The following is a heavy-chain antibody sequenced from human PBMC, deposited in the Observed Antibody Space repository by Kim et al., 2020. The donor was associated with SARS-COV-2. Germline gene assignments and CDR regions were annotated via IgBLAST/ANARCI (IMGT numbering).Heavy chain of an antibody. CDR2: INTNTGNP. CDR3: ATLDCGGDCSYFDY. CDR1: GYTFTSYA. D-gene: IGHD2-21*02. V-gene: IGHV7-4-1*02. Sequence: ASVKVSCKASGYTFTSYAMNWVRQAPGQGLEWMRWINTNTGNPTYAQGFTGRFVFSLDTSVSTAYLQISSLKAEDTAVYYCATLDCGGDCSYFDYWGQGTLVTVSS. J-gene: IGHJ4*02.